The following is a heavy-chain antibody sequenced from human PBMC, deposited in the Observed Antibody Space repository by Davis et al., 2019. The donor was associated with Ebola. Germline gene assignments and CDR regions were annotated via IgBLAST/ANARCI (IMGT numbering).Heavy chain of an antibody. CDR1: GDSVSDNYY. Sequence: SETLSLTCTVSGDSVSDNYYWSWIRQPPGKGLEWIGYIYYSGSTNYNPSLKSRVTISVDTSKNQFSLKLSSVTAADTAVYYCARGVVVIENDAFDIWGQGTMVTVSS. CDR2: IYYSGST. J-gene: IGHJ3*02. CDR3: ARGVVVIENDAFDI. V-gene: IGHV4-61*01. D-gene: IGHD3-22*01.